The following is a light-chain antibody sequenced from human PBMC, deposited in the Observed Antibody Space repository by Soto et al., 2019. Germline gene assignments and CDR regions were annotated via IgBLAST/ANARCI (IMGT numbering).Light chain of an antibody. CDR1: SSDVGGYKY. Sequence: QSVLTQPPSASGSPGQSVTISCTGTSSDVGGYKYVSWYQHHPGKAPKLMIYEVNKRPSGVPDRFSGSKSGNTASLTVSGLQADDEADYYCSSYAGTNNLVFGGGTKLTVL. V-gene: IGLV2-8*01. CDR3: SSYAGTNNLV. J-gene: IGLJ3*02. CDR2: EVN.